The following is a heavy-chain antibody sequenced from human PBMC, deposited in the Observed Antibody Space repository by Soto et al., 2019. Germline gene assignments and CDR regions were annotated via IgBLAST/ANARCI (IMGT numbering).Heavy chain of an antibody. CDR2: FSGSGGST. V-gene: IGHV3-23*01. J-gene: IGHJ3*02. CDR1: GFTFSTYA. D-gene: IGHD2-21*01. CDR3: AKDLWTCGGKNCFDAFDM. Sequence: GGSLRLSCEASGFTFSTYAMSWVRQAPGKGLEWVSSFSGSGGSTYYADSVKGRFTISRDDSKNTLFLQMNSLRAEDTAVYYCAKDLWTCGGKNCFDAFDMWGQGTMVTVSS.